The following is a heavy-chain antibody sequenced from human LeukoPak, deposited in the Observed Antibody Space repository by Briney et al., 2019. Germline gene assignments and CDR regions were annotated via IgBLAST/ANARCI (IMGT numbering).Heavy chain of an antibody. CDR2: ISSSSSTI. CDR1: GFTFSSYS. V-gene: IGHV3-48*01. Sequence: GSLRLSCAASGFTFSSYSMNWVRQAPGKGLEWVSYISSSSSTIYYADPVKGRFTISRDNAKNSLYLQMSSLRAEDTAVYYCVPKGTEGYWGQGTLVTVSS. CDR3: VPKGTEGY. J-gene: IGHJ4*02.